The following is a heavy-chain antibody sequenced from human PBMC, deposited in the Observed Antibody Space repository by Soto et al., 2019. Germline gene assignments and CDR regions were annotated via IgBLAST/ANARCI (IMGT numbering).Heavy chain of an antibody. Sequence: GGSLRLSCAASGFTFSSYAMHWVRQAPGKGLEYVSAISSNGGSTYYANSVKGRFTISRDNSKNTLYLQMGSLRAEDMAVYYCARGPRLRFLEWFTGFYYYMDVWGKGTTVTVSS. V-gene: IGHV3-64*01. J-gene: IGHJ6*03. CDR3: ARGPRLRFLEWFTGFYYYMDV. CDR2: ISSNGGST. CDR1: GFTFSSYA. D-gene: IGHD3-3*01.